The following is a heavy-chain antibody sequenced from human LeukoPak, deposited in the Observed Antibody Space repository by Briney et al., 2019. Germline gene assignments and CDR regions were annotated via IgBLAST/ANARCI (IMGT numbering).Heavy chain of an antibody. Sequence: PSETLSLTCAVYGGSFSGYYWSWIRQPPGKGLEWIGEINHSGSTNYNPSLKSRVTISVDTSKNQFSLKLSSVTAADTAVYYCAREYYVGWFDPWGQGTLVTVSS. CDR2: INHSGST. CDR1: GGSFSGYY. CDR3: AREYYVGWFDP. D-gene: IGHD2/OR15-2a*01. J-gene: IGHJ5*02. V-gene: IGHV4-34*01.